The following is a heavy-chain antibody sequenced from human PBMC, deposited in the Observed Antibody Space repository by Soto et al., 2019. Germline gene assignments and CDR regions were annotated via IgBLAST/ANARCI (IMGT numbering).Heavy chain of an antibody. D-gene: IGHD3-22*01. V-gene: IGHV4-59*01. J-gene: IGHJ3*02. Sequence: PSETLSLTCTVSGGSISSYYWSWIRQPPGKGLEWIGNIHYSASIHYSRRTNYKPSLESRVTILVDTSENQISLKLSSVTAADTAVYYCVRDVGYYYDSSVSLGFYIWGQGSMVSVSS. CDR3: VRDVGYYYDSSVSLGFYI. CDR2: IHYSASIHYSRRT. CDR1: GGSISSYY.